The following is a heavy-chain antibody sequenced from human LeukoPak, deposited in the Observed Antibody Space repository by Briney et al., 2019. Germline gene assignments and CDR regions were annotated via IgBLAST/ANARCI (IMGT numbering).Heavy chain of an antibody. Sequence: GESLKISCKGSGYNFINYWIAWVRQMSGKGLEWMGIIYPGDSDTTYSPSFQGQVTISADKSISTAYLQWSSLRASDTAIYYCARRGYRNGYRDAFDIWGQGTMVTVSS. V-gene: IGHV5-51*01. CDR1: GYNFINYW. D-gene: IGHD5-18*01. CDR2: IYPGDSDT. CDR3: ARRGYRNGYRDAFDI. J-gene: IGHJ3*02.